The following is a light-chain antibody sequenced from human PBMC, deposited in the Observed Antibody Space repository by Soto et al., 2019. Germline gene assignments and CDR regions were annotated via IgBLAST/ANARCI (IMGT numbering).Light chain of an antibody. V-gene: IGLV2-14*01. Sequence: QSALPQPASVSGSPGQSITISCTGTSSDVGGYKYVSWYKQHPGKATKLMIYEVSNRPSGISNRFSGSKSGNTASLTISGIQAEDEADYYCISYTSSRTDVLGPGTKVTVL. CDR2: EVS. J-gene: IGLJ1*01. CDR1: SSDVGGYKY. CDR3: ISYTSSRTDV.